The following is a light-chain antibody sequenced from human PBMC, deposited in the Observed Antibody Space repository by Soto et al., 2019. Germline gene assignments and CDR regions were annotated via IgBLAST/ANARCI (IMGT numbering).Light chain of an antibody. Sequence: QSVLTQPASVSGSPGQSITISCTGTSSDFGDYDYVSWYLQHPGKVPKLMIYEVSNRPSGVSDRFSASKSGNTASLTISGLLAEDEADYYCSSYTSISTYVFGTGTKVTVL. CDR3: SSYTSISTYV. J-gene: IGLJ1*01. CDR1: SSDFGDYDY. V-gene: IGLV2-14*01. CDR2: EVS.